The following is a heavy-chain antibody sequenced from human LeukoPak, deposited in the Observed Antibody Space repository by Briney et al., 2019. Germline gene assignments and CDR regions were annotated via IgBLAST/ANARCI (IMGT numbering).Heavy chain of an antibody. V-gene: IGHV4-59*08. Sequence: SETLSLTCTVSGGSISSYYWSWIRQPPGKGLEWIGNIYNSGSTNYNPSLKSRVTISVDTSKNQFSLKLNSVTAADTAVYYCARQNDILTGYYEINWFDPWGQGTLVTVSS. J-gene: IGHJ5*02. CDR2: IYNSGST. CDR1: GGSISSYY. CDR3: ARQNDILTGYYEINWFDP. D-gene: IGHD3-9*01.